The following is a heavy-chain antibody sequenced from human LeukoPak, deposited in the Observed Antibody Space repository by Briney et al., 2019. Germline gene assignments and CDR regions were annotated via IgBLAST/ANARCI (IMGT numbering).Heavy chain of an antibody. V-gene: IGHV3-48*02. D-gene: IGHD6-6*01. CDR1: GFIFSSYS. CDR2: ISSSSSAI. CDR3: ARAAVLDF. Sequence: GGSLRLSCAASGFIFSSYSINWVRQAPGKGLEWVSYISSSSSAINYADSVKGRFTISRDNAKNSLYLQMNSLRDEDTAVYYCARAAVLDFWGQGTLVTVSS. J-gene: IGHJ4*02.